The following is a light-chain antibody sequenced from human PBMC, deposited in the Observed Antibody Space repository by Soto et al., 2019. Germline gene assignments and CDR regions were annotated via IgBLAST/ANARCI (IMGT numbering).Light chain of an antibody. CDR3: QSYDRSLSGWV. V-gene: IGLV1-40*01. Sequence: QSVLTQPPSVSGAPGQRVTISCTGSSSNIGAGYDVYWYQQLPGTAPKLLIYGNSNRPSGVPDRFSGSKSGTSASLAITGLRAEDEADYYCQSYDRSLSGWVFGGGTKLTVL. CDR2: GNS. CDR1: SSNIGAGYD. J-gene: IGLJ3*02.